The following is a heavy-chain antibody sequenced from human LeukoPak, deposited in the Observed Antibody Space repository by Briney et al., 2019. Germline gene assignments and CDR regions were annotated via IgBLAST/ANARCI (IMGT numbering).Heavy chain of an antibody. Sequence: PGGSLRLSCAASGFTFSSYSMNWVRQAPGKGLEWVSSISSSSSYIYYADSVKGRFTISRDNAKNSLYLQMNSLRAEDTAVYYCARYPESSGYYYYMDVWGKGTTVTVSS. CDR1: GFTFSSYS. CDR3: ARYPESSGYYYYMDV. V-gene: IGHV3-21*01. CDR2: ISSSSSYI. J-gene: IGHJ6*03. D-gene: IGHD6-25*01.